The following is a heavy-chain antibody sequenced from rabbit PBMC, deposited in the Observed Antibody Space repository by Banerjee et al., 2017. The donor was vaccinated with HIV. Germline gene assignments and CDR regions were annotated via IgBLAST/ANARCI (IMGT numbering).Heavy chain of an antibody. CDR1: GFSFSSSCW. J-gene: IGHJ4*01. Sequence: QSLEESGGDLVKPGASLTLTCTASGFSFSSSCWICWVRQAPGKGLEWIGYIDPVFGSTYYASWVNGRFSISRENTQNTVSLQMNSLTAADTATYFCVRTLYDGSSLWGPGTLVTVS. V-gene: IGHV1S40*01. D-gene: IGHD8-1*01. CDR2: IDPVFGST. CDR3: VRTLYDGSSL.